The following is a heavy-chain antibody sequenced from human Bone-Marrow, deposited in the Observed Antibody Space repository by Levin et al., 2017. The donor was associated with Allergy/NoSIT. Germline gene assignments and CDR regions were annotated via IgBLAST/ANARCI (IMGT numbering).Heavy chain of an antibody. Sequence: PSETLSLTCTVSGGSINSGTYYWGWIRQPPGKGLEWIGTIHYSGSTYYNPSLKSRVTISVDTSKNQFSLNLSSVTAADTAVYYCARLRPVDYWGQGTLVTVSS. D-gene: IGHD6-19*01. CDR2: IHYSGST. V-gene: IGHV4-39*01. CDR3: ARLRPVDY. CDR1: GGSINSGTYY. J-gene: IGHJ4*02.